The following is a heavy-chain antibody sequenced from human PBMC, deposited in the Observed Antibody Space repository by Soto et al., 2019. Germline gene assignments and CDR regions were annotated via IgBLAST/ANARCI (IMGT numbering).Heavy chain of an antibody. CDR2: ISGSSGRT. V-gene: IGHV3-23*01. CDR3: AKDVKYYGSGLDY. CDR1: GFTFSSYA. D-gene: IGHD3-10*01. Sequence: PGGSLRLSCAASGFTFSSYAMSWVRQAPGKGLEWVTAISGSSGRTYYADSVKGRFTISRDNSKNTLYLQMNSLRAEDTAVYYCAKDVKYYGSGLDYWGQGTLVTVFS. J-gene: IGHJ4*02.